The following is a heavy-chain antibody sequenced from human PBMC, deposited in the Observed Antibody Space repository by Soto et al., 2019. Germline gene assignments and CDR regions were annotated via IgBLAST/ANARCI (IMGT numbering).Heavy chain of an antibody. V-gene: IGHV1-18*01. CDR1: GYTFTSYG. CDR2: ISAYNGNT. Sequence: QVQLVQSGGEVKKPGASVKVSCKASGYTFTSYGFTWVRQAPGQGLEWMGWISAYNGNTNYAQMLQGRATMTTDTSTSSAYIELRSLRSDDTAVYFCARAVVGATHHFDFWGQGTLVTVSS. D-gene: IGHD1-26*01. J-gene: IGHJ4*02. CDR3: ARAVVGATHHFDF.